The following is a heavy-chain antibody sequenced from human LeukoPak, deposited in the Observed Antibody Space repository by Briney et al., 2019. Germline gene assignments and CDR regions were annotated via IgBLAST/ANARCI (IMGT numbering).Heavy chain of an antibody. D-gene: IGHD3-22*01. Sequence: GGSLRLSCAAPGFTFSSYAMSWVRQAPGKGLEWVSAISGSGGSTYYADSVKGPFTISRDNSKNTLYLQMNSLRAEDTAVYYCAKDHYSDSSGYYSNYFDYWGQGTLVTVSS. J-gene: IGHJ4*02. V-gene: IGHV3-23*01. CDR1: GFTFSSYA. CDR3: AKDHYSDSSGYYSNYFDY. CDR2: ISGSGGST.